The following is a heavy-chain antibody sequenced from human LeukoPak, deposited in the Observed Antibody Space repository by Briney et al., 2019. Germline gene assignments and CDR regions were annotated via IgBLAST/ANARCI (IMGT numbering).Heavy chain of an antibody. D-gene: IGHD4-11*01. Sequence: ASVKVSCKASGYTFTSYYMHWVRQAPGQGLEWMGIINPSGGSTSYAQKFQGRVTMTRDTSTSTVYMELSSLRSEDTAVYYCARIQISVTTSYYYYYMDVWGKGTTVTVSS. CDR1: GYTFTSYY. J-gene: IGHJ6*03. CDR2: INPSGGST. V-gene: IGHV1-46*01. CDR3: ARIQISVTTSYYYYYMDV.